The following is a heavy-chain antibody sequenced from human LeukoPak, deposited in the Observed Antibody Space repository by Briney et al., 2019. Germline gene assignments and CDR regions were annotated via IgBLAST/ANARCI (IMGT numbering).Heavy chain of an antibody. CDR1: GGSISSYY. V-gene: IGHV4-59*08. Sequence: SETLSLTCTVSGGSISSYYWSWIRQPPGKGLEWIGYIYYSGSANYNPSLKSRVTISVDTSKNQFSLKLSSVTAADTAVYYCARHNLDWFDPWGQGTLVTVSS. CDR3: ARHNLDWFDP. CDR2: IYYSGSA. J-gene: IGHJ5*02. D-gene: IGHD1-14*01.